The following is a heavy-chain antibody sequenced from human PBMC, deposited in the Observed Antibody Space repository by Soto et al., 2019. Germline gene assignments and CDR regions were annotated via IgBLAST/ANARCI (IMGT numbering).Heavy chain of an antibody. J-gene: IGHJ4*02. V-gene: IGHV1-69*06. CDR1: GGTFSSYA. D-gene: IGHD2-15*01. Sequence: QVQLVQSGAEVKKPGSSVKVSCKASGGTFSSYAISWVRQAPGQGLEWMGGIIPIFGTANYGQKFQGRVTITVDKFTVTAYMELGSLRSDGTAEYYCSTLGGTDMVKIDDWGQGTLVTVSS. CDR3: STLGGTDMVKIDD. CDR2: IIPIFGTA.